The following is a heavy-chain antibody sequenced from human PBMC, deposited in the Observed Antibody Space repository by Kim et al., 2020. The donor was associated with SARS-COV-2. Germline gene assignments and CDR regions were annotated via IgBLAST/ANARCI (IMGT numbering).Heavy chain of an antibody. CDR1: GGSFSGYY. V-gene: IGHV4-34*01. J-gene: IGHJ4*02. CDR3: ARVSYYRFTG. D-gene: IGHD3-10*01. Sequence: SETLSLTCAVYGGSFSGYYWSWIRQPPGKGLEWIGEINHSGSTNYNPSLKSRVTISVDTSKNQFSLKLSSVTAADTAVYYCARVSYYRFTGWGQGTLVTVSS. CDR2: INHSGST.